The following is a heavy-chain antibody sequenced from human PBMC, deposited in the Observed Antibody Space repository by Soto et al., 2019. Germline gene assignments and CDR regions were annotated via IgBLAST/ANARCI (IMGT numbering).Heavy chain of an antibody. Sequence: QGQVRESGGGVVQPGRSLRLSCAASGFTFSAYAMHWVRQAPGKGLEWVASISYDGSNEYYVDSVKGRFTLSRDNSKNTLYLQMDSLRDEDTAVYYCARDNYGMDVWGQGTTVTVSS. CDR3: ARDNYGMDV. CDR1: GFTFSAYA. J-gene: IGHJ6*02. V-gene: IGHV3-30-3*01. CDR2: ISYDGSNE.